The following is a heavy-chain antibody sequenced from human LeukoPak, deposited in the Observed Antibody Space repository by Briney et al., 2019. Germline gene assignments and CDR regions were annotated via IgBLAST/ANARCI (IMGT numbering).Heavy chain of an antibody. CDR2: IIHNGRT. CDR3: ARGVLVTVYAAFDY. D-gene: IGHD2-8*01. CDR1: GGSFSGYY. Sequence: SETLSLTCGVYGGSFSGYYWTWIRQSPGMGLEWVGEIIHNGRTNYNPSLTSRVTISVDTPKNRFSLELSSVTAADTAVYYCARGVLVTVYAAFDYWGQGTLVTVSS. J-gene: IGHJ4*02. V-gene: IGHV4-34*01.